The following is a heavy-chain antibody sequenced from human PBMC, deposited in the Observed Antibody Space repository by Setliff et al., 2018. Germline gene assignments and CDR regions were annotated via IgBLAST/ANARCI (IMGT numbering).Heavy chain of an antibody. D-gene: IGHD2-8*02. Sequence: GASVKVSCKASGYSFSSNAFHWARQAPGQTLEWMGWIHAGSSNTLYSQRFQDRITISRDTSATTVHMELSSLRSDDTAVYYCARMSTSGPHYDYWGQGTLVTVSS. CDR2: IHAGSSNT. CDR3: ARMSTSGPHYDY. J-gene: IGHJ4*02. V-gene: IGHV1-3*01. CDR1: GYSFSSNA.